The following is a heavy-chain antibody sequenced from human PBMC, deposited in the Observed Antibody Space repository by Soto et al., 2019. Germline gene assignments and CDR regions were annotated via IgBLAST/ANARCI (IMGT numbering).Heavy chain of an antibody. D-gene: IGHD3-16*02. Sequence: EVHLLESGGGLVQPGGSLRLSCAASGFTFNNYAMSWVRQTPGKGLEWISVITAGGGTSFYAESVKGRFTISRDNSQNTLYLQMNSLRAEDTAIYYCAHSSRFTTDSYWGQGTLITVSS. CDR3: AHSSRFTTDSY. CDR2: ITAGGGTS. J-gene: IGHJ4*02. V-gene: IGHV3-23*01. CDR1: GFTFNNYA.